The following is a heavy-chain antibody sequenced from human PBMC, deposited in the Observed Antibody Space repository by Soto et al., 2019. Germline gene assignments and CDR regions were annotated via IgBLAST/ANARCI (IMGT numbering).Heavy chain of an antibody. CDR1: GFTFSSFA. D-gene: IGHD1-26*01. CDR3: GKGGAGLLDPFDV. V-gene: IGHV3-23*01. J-gene: IGHJ3*01. Sequence: GQLLESGGGMVQPGGSLRLSCAASGFTFSSFAMNWVRLPPGRGLEWVAAVTSSARSTHYADSVKGRFTISSDNFKNPLYLQTDRLVSDRTGVSFCGKGGAGLLDPFDVLGQGTMVTVSS. CDR2: VTSSARST.